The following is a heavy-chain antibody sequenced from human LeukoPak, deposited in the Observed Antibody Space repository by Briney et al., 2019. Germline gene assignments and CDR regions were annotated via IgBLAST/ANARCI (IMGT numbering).Heavy chain of an antibody. V-gene: IGHV3-7*01. CDR1: GFTFSSYW. CDR2: IRRDGSEK. J-gene: IGHJ4*02. D-gene: IGHD6-19*01. Sequence: GGSLRLSCAASGFTFSSYWMSWVRQAPGKGLEWVANIRRDGSEKYYVDSVKGQFTISRDNAKNSLYLQMTSLRAEDTAVYYWARENRSTSGCFDYWGQGTLVTVSS. CDR3: ARENRSTSGCFDY.